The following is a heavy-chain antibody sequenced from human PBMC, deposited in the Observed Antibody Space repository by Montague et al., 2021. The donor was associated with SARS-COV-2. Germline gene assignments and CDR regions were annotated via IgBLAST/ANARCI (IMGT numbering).Heavy chain of an antibody. V-gene: IGHV4-34*01. Sequence: SETLSLTCGVYGGSFNSYYWSWIRQPAGKGLEWIGRINNSGRTNYSPFLKSRVTISVDTSRNHLSLKLTSVTAADTAVYYCARDARTSGWGYWYYGLDVWGQGTTVIVSS. CDR1: GGSFNSYY. CDR2: INNSGRT. CDR3: ARDARTSGWGYWYYGLDV. J-gene: IGHJ6*02. D-gene: IGHD6-19*01.